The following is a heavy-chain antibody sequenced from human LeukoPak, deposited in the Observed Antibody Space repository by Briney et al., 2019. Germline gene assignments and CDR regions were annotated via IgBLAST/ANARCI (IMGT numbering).Heavy chain of an antibody. V-gene: IGHV3-7*01. CDR3: ARATYYDSSGYWGYYFDY. D-gene: IGHD3-22*01. Sequence: GGSLRLSCAASGFTFSNYWMSWVRQAPGKGLEWVANINQHGSENYYVDSVRGRFTISRDNAQNSLYLQMNSLRAEDTAVYYCARATYYDSSGYWGYYFDYWGQGTLVTVSS. CDR1: GFTFSNYW. CDR2: INQHGSEN. J-gene: IGHJ4*02.